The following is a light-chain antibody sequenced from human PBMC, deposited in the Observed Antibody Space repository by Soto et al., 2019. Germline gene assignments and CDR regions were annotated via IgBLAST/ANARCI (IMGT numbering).Light chain of an antibody. CDR3: AAWDDSLSGPV. CDR1: SSNIGRNT. Sequence: QPVLTQPPSASGTPGQRVTISCSGSSSNIGRNTVNWYQQFPGTAPKLHIYGNNQRPSGVPDRFYGSKSGTSASLAISGLQSEDEADYYCAAWDDSLSGPVFGGGTKLTVL. CDR2: GNN. V-gene: IGLV1-44*01. J-gene: IGLJ3*02.